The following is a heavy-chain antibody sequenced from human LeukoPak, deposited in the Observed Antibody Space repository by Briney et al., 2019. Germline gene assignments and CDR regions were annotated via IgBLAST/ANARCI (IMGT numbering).Heavy chain of an antibody. D-gene: IGHD2-2*01. J-gene: IGHJ6*03. V-gene: IGHV4-59*01. CDR2: IYYSGST. CDR3: ARSAVPAATAYYYYYYMDV. Sequence: SETLSLTCTVSGGSISDYYWSWTRQPPGKGLEWIGYIYYSGSTNYNPSLKSRVTISVDTSKNQFSLKLSSVTAADTAVYYCARSAVPAATAYYYYYYMDVWGKGTTVTISS. CDR1: GGSISDYY.